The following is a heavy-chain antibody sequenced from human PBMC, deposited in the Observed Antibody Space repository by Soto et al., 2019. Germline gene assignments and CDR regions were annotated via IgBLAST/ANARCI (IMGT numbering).Heavy chain of an antibody. V-gene: IGHV3-30-3*01. CDR1: GFTFSSYA. J-gene: IGHJ6*02. CDR2: ISYDGSNK. D-gene: IGHD6-25*01. CDR3: AREARQKGYYYYYGMDV. Sequence: SLRLSCAASGFTFSSYAMHWVRQAPGKGLEWVAVISYDGSNKYYADSVKGRFTISRDNSKNTLYLQMNSLRAEDTAVYYCAREARQKGYYYYYGMDVWGQGTTVTVSS.